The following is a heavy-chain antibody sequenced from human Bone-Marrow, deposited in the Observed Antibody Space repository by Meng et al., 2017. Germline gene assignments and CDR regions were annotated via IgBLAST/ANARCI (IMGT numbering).Heavy chain of an antibody. J-gene: IGHJ4*02. Sequence: EVQLVESGGGLVQPGGSLRLSCAASGFTFRSYWMHWVRQAPGKGLVWVSRINSDGTTSYADSVKGRFTISRDDSKNTLFLQMNTLTAEDTAVYYCARDTGAVAPELDYWGQGTLVTVSS. CDR2: INSDGTT. V-gene: IGHV3-74*01. CDR1: GFTFRSYW. CDR3: ARDTGAVAPELDY. D-gene: IGHD6-19*01.